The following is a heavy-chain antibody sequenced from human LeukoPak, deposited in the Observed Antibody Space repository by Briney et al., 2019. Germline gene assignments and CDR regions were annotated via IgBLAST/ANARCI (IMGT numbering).Heavy chain of an antibody. J-gene: IGHJ4*02. Sequence: GASVKVSCKASGYTFTGYYIHWVRQAPGQGLEWMGWINPNSGGTNYAQKFQGWVTMTRDTSISTAYMELSRLRSDDTAVYYCAAGSGARLWFGELLFSYWGQGTLVTVSS. CDR2: INPNSGGT. D-gene: IGHD3-10*01. CDR1: GYTFTGYY. CDR3: AAGSGARLWFGELLFSY. V-gene: IGHV1-2*04.